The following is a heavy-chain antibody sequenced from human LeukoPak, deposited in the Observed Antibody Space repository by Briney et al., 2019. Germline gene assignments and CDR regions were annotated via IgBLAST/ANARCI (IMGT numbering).Heavy chain of an antibody. V-gene: IGHV3-23*01. D-gene: IGHD6-19*01. J-gene: IGHJ4*02. CDR1: GFTFSSYA. CDR2: ISGSGGST. CDR3: ARALVAGNGGGFDS. Sequence: PGGSLRLSCAASGFTFSSYAMSWVRQAPGKGLEWVSAISGSGGSTYYADSVKGRFTISRDNSKNTLYLQMNSLRAEDTAVYYCARALVAGNGGGFDSWGQGTLVTVSS.